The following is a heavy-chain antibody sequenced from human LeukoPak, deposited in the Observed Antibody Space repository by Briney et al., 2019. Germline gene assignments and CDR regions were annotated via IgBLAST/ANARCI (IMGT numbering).Heavy chain of an antibody. CDR1: GFTFSSYA. Sequence: GGSLRLSCAASGFTFSSYAMSWIRQAPGKGLEWVSAISGSGGSTYYADSVKGRFTISRDNSKNTLYLQMNSLRAEDTAVYYCAKDPDSSGWYPGPNYWGQGTLVTVSS. CDR2: ISGSGGST. V-gene: IGHV3-23*01. J-gene: IGHJ4*02. CDR3: AKDPDSSGWYPGPNY. D-gene: IGHD6-19*01.